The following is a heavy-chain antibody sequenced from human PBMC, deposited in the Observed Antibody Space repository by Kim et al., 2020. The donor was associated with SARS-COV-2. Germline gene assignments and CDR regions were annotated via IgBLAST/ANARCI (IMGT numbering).Heavy chain of an antibody. CDR2: ISASGRST. D-gene: IGHD4-17*01. CDR1: KFTFSSYA. Sequence: GGSLRLSCAASKFTFSSYAMSWVRQAPGMGLEWVSIISASGRSTYYANSVKGRFTISRDNSKKTVYLQMNSLRADDTAIYYCANNYGDLSFEYWGQGTLVTVSS. V-gene: IGHV3-23*01. J-gene: IGHJ4*02. CDR3: ANNYGDLSFEY.